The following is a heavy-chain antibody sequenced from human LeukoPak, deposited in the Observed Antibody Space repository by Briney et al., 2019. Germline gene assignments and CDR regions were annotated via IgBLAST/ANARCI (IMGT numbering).Heavy chain of an antibody. V-gene: IGHV3-23*01. Sequence: GGSPRLSCAASGFTFSSYAMSWVRQAPGKGLEWVPAISGSGGSTYYADSVKGRFTISRDNSKNTLYLQMNSLRAEDTAVYYCARGASFQVYYDSSGYWRDNWFDPWGQGTLVTVSS. J-gene: IGHJ5*02. CDR1: GFTFSSYA. D-gene: IGHD3-22*01. CDR2: ISGSGGST. CDR3: ARGASFQVYYDSSGYWRDNWFDP.